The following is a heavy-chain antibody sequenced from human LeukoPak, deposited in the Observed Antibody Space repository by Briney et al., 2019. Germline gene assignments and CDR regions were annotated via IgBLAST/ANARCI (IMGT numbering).Heavy chain of an antibody. Sequence: ASVTVSCTASGYTFTTYGISWVRQAPGQGGEGMGGITAHNSNTNYAQKFQNRVTMTTDTSTSTAYMGLRSLRSDDTAVYYCARYSYGPFDYWGQGTLVTVSS. CDR3: ARYSYGPFDY. V-gene: IGHV1-18*01. D-gene: IGHD5-18*01. J-gene: IGHJ4*02. CDR1: GYTFTTYG. CDR2: ITAHNSNT.